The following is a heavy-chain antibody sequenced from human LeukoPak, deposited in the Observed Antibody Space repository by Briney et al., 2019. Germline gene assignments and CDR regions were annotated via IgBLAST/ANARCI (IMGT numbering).Heavy chain of an antibody. Sequence: SETLSLTCTVSGGSITTYYWTWIRQPPGKGLEWIGYINYSGSTNYNPSLKSRVTMSVDTSKHQFSLKLSSVTAADTAVYYCARLPYCSGGSCYFDYWGQGTLVTVSS. V-gene: IGHV4-59*04. D-gene: IGHD2-15*01. J-gene: IGHJ4*02. CDR2: INYSGST. CDR3: ARLPYCSGGSCYFDY. CDR1: GGSITTYY.